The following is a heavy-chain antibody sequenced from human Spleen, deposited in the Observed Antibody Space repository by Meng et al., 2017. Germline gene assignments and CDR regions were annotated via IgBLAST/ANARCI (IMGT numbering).Heavy chain of an antibody. CDR1: GFTFRDYY. Sequence: GGSLRLSCVASGFTFRDYYMTWIRQAPGMGLECISYISSSGTTIYYADSVKGRFTISRDNAKNSLYLQMNSLRPEDTAVYYCARRGYSYGYYYYGLDVWGQGTTVTVSS. V-gene: IGHV3-11*01. CDR3: ARRGYSYGYYYYGLDV. CDR2: ISSSGTTI. J-gene: IGHJ6*02. D-gene: IGHD5-18*01.